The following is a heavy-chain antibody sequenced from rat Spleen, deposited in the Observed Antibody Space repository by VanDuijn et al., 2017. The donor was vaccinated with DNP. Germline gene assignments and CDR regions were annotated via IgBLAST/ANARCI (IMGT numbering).Heavy chain of an antibody. J-gene: IGHJ3*01. CDR3: ARSWGDDGYPPFAY. D-gene: IGHD1-12*03. V-gene: IGHV5-29*01. Sequence: EVQLVESGGGLVQPGRSLKLSCAASGFTFSNYYMAWVRQAPAKGLEWVATIIYDGSRTYYRDSVKGRFTISRDNAKSTLYLQMDSLRSEDTATYYCARSWGDDGYPPFAYWGQGTLVTVSS. CDR2: IIYDGSRT. CDR1: GFTFSNYY.